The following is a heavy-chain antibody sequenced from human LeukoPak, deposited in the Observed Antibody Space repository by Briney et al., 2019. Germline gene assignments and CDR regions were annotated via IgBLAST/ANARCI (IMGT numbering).Heavy chain of an antibody. CDR1: GFTFSSYG. D-gene: IGHD5-18*01. Sequence: GGSLRLSCAASGFTFSSYGMHWVRQAPGKGLEWVAVISYDGSNKYYADSVKGRFTISRDNSKNTLYPQMNSLRAEDTAVYYCAKELEGYIYGPVDYWGQGTLVTVSS. CDR2: ISYDGSNK. CDR3: AKELEGYIYGPVDY. J-gene: IGHJ4*02. V-gene: IGHV3-30*18.